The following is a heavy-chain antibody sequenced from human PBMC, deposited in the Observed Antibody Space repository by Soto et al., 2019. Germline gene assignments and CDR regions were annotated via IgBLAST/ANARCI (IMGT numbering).Heavy chain of an antibody. Sequence: ASVKVSCKASGGTFSSYAISWVRQAPGQGLEWMGGIIPIFGTANYAQKFQGRVTITADESTSTAYMELSSLRSEDTAVYYCARDQHRAIAVAGTLRNYYYYGMDVWGQGTTVTVSS. CDR3: ARDQHRAIAVAGTLRNYYYYGMDV. CDR2: IIPIFGTA. V-gene: IGHV1-69*13. CDR1: GGTFSSYA. D-gene: IGHD6-19*01. J-gene: IGHJ6*02.